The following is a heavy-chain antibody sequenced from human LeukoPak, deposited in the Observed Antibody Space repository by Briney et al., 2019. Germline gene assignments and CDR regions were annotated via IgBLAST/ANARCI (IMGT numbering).Heavy chain of an antibody. Sequence: PGGSLRLSCAASGFTFSSYAMNWVRQAPGKGLEWVSGISGSRGRTYYADSVKGRFTISKDNSVNTLYLQINGLRAEDTAVYYCAKEPVITVTTYSRHFDYWGQGTLVTVSS. D-gene: IGHD4-17*01. CDR3: AKEPVITVTTYSRHFDY. J-gene: IGHJ4*02. V-gene: IGHV3-23*01. CDR1: GFTFSSYA. CDR2: ISGSRGRT.